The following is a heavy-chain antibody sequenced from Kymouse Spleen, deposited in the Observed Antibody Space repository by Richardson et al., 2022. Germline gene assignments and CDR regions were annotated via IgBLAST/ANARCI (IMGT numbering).Heavy chain of an antibody. J-gene: IGHJ6*02. CDR3: ARTYYDILTGYSHYYGMDV. D-gene: IGHD3-9*01. CDR2: IWYDGSNK. V-gene: IGHV3-33*01. CDR1: GFTFSSYG. Sequence: QVQLVESGGGVVQPGRSLRLSCAASGFTFSSYGMHWVRQAPGKGLEWVAVIWYDGSNKYYADSVKGRFTISRDNSKNTLYLQMNSLRAEDTAVYYCARTYYDILTGYSHYYGMDVWGQGTTVTVSS.